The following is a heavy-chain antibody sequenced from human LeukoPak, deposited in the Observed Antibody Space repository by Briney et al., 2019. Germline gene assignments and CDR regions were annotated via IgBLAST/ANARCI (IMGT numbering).Heavy chain of an antibody. CDR1: GFSFNSYA. CDR2: INNDGDST. D-gene: IGHD6-19*01. CDR3: ARCPAVVGLYGLDV. Sequence: TGGSLRLSCAASGFSFNSYAMSWVRQAPGKGLEWVSAINNDGDSTYSADSVKGRFTVSRDNSKNTLYLQMNSLRAEDAAVYYCARCPAVVGLYGLDVWGQGTTVTVSS. J-gene: IGHJ6*02. V-gene: IGHV3-23*01.